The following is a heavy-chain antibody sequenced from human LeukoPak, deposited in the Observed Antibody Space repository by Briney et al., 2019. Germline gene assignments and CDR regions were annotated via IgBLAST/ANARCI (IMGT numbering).Heavy chain of an antibody. D-gene: IGHD1/OR15-1a*01. Sequence: PSETLSLTCTVSGGSISSYYWSWIRQPPGKGLERIGYIYYSGSTNYNPSLKSRVTISVDTSKNQFSLKLSSVTAADTAVYYCARLNNYYYYGMDVWGQGTTVTVSS. CDR1: GGSISSYY. CDR2: IYYSGST. J-gene: IGHJ6*02. V-gene: IGHV4-59*08. CDR3: ARLNNYYYYGMDV.